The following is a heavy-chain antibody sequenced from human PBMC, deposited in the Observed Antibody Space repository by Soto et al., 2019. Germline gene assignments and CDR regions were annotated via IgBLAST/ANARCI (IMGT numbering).Heavy chain of an antibody. CDR2: INSDGTIT. J-gene: IGHJ6*02. V-gene: IGHV3-74*01. D-gene: IGHD2-15*01. CDR3: VRDPDQYSYYGLDV. Sequence: EVQLVESGGDFVQPGGSLRLSCVASGFAFSSHWMYWVRQAPGKGLVWVSRINSDGTITTYADSVKGRFTISRDNAKNTLYLQMNSPRVEDTALYYCVRDPDQYSYYGLDVWGQGTTVIVS. CDR1: GFAFSSHW.